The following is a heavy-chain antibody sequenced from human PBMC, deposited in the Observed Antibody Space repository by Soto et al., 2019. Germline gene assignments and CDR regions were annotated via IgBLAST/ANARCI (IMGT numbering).Heavy chain of an antibody. D-gene: IGHD3-3*02. CDR1: SDSINSSHW. CDR3: AARHFWSGPWTETRLDY. J-gene: IGHJ4*02. Sequence: PSGTLSLTCAVSSDSINSSHWWNWVRQPPGKGLEWIGQISHSGSTNYNPSLTSRVNKSVDKSKNHFSLKLTSVTAADTAVYYCAARHFWSGPWTETRLDYWGQGTLVTVSS. CDR2: ISHSGST. V-gene: IGHV4-4*02.